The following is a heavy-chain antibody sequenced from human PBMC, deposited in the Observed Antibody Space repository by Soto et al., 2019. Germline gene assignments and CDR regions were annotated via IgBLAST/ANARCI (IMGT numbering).Heavy chain of an antibody. J-gene: IGHJ4*02. Sequence: QVQLQESGPGLVKPSETLSLTCTVSGGSISSYYWSWIRQPPGKGLEWIGYIYYSGSTDYNPSLNSPVTISVDPAKNQFSLKLSSVTAAGTAVYYWAGGGGIRYFDYWGQGTLVTVSS. D-gene: IGHD1-20*01. CDR1: GGSISSYY. CDR3: AGGGGIRYFDY. V-gene: IGHV4-59*01. CDR2: IYYSGST.